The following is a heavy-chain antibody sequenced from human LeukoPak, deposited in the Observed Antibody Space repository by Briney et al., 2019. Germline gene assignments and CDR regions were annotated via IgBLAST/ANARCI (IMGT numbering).Heavy chain of an antibody. CDR2: ISAYNGNT. J-gene: IGHJ4*02. CDR1: GYTFSSYG. Sequence: ASVKVSCKASGYTFSSYGISWARQAPGQGLEWMGWISAYNGNTNFAQKFQGRATMTTDTSTSTAYMELRSLRSDDTAVYYCARDQGIHNYRIIDSWGQGTLVTVSS. D-gene: IGHD5-18*01. V-gene: IGHV1-18*01. CDR3: ARDQGIHNYRIIDS.